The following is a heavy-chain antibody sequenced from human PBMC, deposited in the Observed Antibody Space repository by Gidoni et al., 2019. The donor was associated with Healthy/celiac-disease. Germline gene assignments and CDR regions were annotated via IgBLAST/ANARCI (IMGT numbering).Heavy chain of an antibody. CDR2: ITRSSSYI. CDR3: ARDQGVIAAAGTGFDY. D-gene: IGHD6-13*01. CDR1: AFPFSRYS. Sequence: EVQLVESGGGLVKPGGSLSLPWAASAFPFSRYSMNCVRQAPGKGLEWFSAITRSSSYIDYADSVKGRFTISRDNAKNSLYLQMNSLRADDTAVYYWARDQGVIAAAGTGFDYWGQGTLVTVSS. J-gene: IGHJ4*02. V-gene: IGHV3-21*01.